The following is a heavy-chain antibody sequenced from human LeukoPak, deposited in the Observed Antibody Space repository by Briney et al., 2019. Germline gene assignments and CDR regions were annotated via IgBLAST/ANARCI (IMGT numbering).Heavy chain of an antibody. CDR2: INHSGST. CDR1: GGSISSSSYY. Sequence: SETLSLTCTVSGGSISSSSYYWGWIRQPPGKGLEWIGEINHSGSTNYNPSLKSRVTISVDTSKNQFSLKLSSVTAADTAVYYCARHREGSSGYTLDYWGQGTLVTVSS. D-gene: IGHD6-19*01. CDR3: ARHREGSSGYTLDY. J-gene: IGHJ4*02. V-gene: IGHV4-39*01.